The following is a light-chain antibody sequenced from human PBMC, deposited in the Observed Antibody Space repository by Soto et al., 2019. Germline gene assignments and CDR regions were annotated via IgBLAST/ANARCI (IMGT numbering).Light chain of an antibody. CDR3: MQALQTPYT. CDR1: QSLLQSNGYNY. CDR2: LGS. J-gene: IGKJ2*01. Sequence: DIVMTQSPLSLPVTPGEPASISCRSSQSLLQSNGYNYLDWYLQKPGQSPQLLIYLGSNRASGVPDRFSGSGLGTDFTLKISRVEAEDVGVYYCMQALQTPYTFGQGTKLEIK. V-gene: IGKV2-28*01.